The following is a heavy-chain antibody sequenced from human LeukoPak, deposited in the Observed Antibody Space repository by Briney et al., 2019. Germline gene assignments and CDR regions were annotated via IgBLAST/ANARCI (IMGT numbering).Heavy chain of an antibody. D-gene: IGHD4-23*01. J-gene: IGHJ4*01. V-gene: IGHV4-34*01. CDR3: ARKEVVTPRYFGY. CDR2: INHSGST. CDR1: GGSFSGYY. Sequence: SETLSLTCAVYGGSFSGYYWSWIRQPPGKGLEWIGEINHSGSTNYNPSLKSRVTISVDTSKNQFSLKLSSVTAADTAVYYCARKEVVTPRYFGYRGPGTLVT.